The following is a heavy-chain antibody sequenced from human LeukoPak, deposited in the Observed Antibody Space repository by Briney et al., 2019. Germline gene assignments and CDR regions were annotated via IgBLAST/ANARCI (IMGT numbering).Heavy chain of an antibody. Sequence: ASVKVSCKASGYTFTSYDINWVRQATGQGLEWMGWMNPNSGNTGYAQKFQGRVTITRNTSISTAYMELSSLRSEDTAVYYCASGLHLAVAGTAAFDIWGQGTMVTVSS. CDR1: GYTFTSYD. CDR2: MNPNSGNT. J-gene: IGHJ3*02. D-gene: IGHD6-19*01. V-gene: IGHV1-8*03. CDR3: ASGLHLAVAGTAAFDI.